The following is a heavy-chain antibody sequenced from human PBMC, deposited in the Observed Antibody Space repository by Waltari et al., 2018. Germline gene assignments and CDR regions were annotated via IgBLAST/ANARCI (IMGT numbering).Heavy chain of an antibody. V-gene: IGHV7-4-1*02. Sequence: QVQLVQSGSELKKPGASVKVSCKASGYTFTSYAMNWVRQAPGQGLEWRGWINTNTGTPTYAQGLTGRFVFSLDTSVSTAYLQINSLKAEDTAVYYCARELITMVQGVIGWFDPWGQGTLVTVSS. D-gene: IGHD3-10*01. CDR2: INTNTGTP. CDR3: ARELITMVQGVIGWFDP. CDR1: GYTFTSYA. J-gene: IGHJ5*02.